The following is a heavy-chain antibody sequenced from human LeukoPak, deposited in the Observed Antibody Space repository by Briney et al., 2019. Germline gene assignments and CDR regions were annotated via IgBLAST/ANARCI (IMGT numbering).Heavy chain of an antibody. CDR2: IKQDGSEK. J-gene: IGHJ6*03. Sequence: PGGSLRLSCAASGFTFSSYWMSWVRQAPGKGLEWVANIKQDGSEKYYVDSVKGRFTISRDNAKNSLYLQMNSLRAEDTAVYYCARDIGVAGSGSSWYRYYYYYYMDVWGKGTTVTVSS. CDR1: GFTFSSYW. CDR3: ARDIGVAGSGSSWYRYYYYYYMDV. D-gene: IGHD6-13*01. V-gene: IGHV3-7*01.